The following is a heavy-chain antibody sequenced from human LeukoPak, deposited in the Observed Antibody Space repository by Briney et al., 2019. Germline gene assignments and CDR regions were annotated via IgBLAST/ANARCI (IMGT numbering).Heavy chain of an antibody. CDR2: INPNSGGT. D-gene: IGHD2-15*01. Sequence: ASVKVSCKASGYTFTGYYMHWVRQAPGQGLEWMGWINPNSGGTNYAQKFQGRVTMTRDTSISTAYMELSRLRSDDTAVCYCARGDCSGGSCYGFDYWGQGTLVTVSS. J-gene: IGHJ4*02. CDR3: ARGDCSGGSCYGFDY. V-gene: IGHV1-2*02. CDR1: GYTFTGYY.